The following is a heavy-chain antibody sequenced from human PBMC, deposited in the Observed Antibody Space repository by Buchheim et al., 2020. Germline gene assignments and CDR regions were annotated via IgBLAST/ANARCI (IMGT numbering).Heavy chain of an antibody. J-gene: IGHJ6*02. CDR3: AKATSGQLLGYYYYYYGMDV. Sequence: EVQLLESGGGLVQPGGSLRLSCAASGFTFSSYAMSWVRQAPGKGLEWVSAISGSGGSTYYADSGKGRFTISRDNSKNTLSLQMNSLRAEDTAVYYCAKATSGQLLGYYYYYYGMDVWGQGTT. CDR1: GFTFSSYA. CDR2: ISGSGGST. V-gene: IGHV3-23*01. D-gene: IGHD2-2*01.